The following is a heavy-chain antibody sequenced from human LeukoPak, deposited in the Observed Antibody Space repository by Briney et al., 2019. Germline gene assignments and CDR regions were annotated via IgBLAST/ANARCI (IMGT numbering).Heavy chain of an antibody. J-gene: IGHJ3*02. V-gene: IGHV4-61*02. CDR2: IYTSGST. CDR1: GYSISSAYY. CDR3: AGRRATGAFDI. D-gene: IGHD3-9*01. Sequence: SETLSLTCAVSGYSISSAYYWSWIRQPAGKGLEWIGRIYTSGSTNYNPSLKSRVTISVDTSKNQFSLKLSSVTAADTAVYYCAGRRATGAFDIWGQGTMVTVSS.